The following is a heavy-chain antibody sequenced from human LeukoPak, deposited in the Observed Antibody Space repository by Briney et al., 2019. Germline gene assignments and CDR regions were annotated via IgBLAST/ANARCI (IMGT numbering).Heavy chain of an antibody. J-gene: IGHJ5*02. V-gene: IGHV4-34*01. CDR3: ASYSYGSGSYSYNWFDP. CDR1: GGSFSGYY. CDR2: INHSGST. Sequence: MSSETLSLTCAVYGGSFSGYYWSWIRQPPGKGLEWIGEINHSGSTDYNPSLKSRVTISVDTSKNQFSLKLSSVTAADTAVYYCASYSYGSGSYSYNWFDPWGQGTLVTVSS. D-gene: IGHD3-10*01.